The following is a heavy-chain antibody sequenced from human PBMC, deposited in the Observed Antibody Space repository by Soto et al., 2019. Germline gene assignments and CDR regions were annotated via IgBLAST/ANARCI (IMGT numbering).Heavy chain of an antibody. Sequence: GESLKISCKGSGYSFTSYRISWVRQMPGKGLEWMGRIDPSDSYTNYSPSFQGHVTISADKSISTAYLQWSSLKASDTAMYYCARLMGRSIFGPPAPDMDVWGQGTTVTVSS. V-gene: IGHV5-10-1*01. CDR1: GYSFTSYR. CDR3: ARLMGRSIFGPPAPDMDV. CDR2: IDPSDSYT. J-gene: IGHJ6*02. D-gene: IGHD3-10*02.